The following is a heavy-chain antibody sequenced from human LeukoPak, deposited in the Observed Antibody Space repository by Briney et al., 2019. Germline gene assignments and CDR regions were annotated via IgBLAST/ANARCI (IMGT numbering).Heavy chain of an antibody. J-gene: IGHJ4*02. CDR2: ISSSGSTI. Sequence: GGSLRLSRAASGFTFSSYEMNWVRQAPGKGLEWVSYISSSGSTIYYADSVKGRFTISRDNAKNSLYLQMNSLRAEDTAVYYCARGYYDFWSGSTDYWGQGTLVTVSS. CDR3: ARGYYDFWSGSTDY. CDR1: GFTFSSYE. V-gene: IGHV3-48*03. D-gene: IGHD3-3*01.